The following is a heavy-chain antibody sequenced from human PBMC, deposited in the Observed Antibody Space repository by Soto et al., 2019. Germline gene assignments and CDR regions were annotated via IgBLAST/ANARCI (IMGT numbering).Heavy chain of an antibody. V-gene: IGHV3-30*18. CDR2: ISYDGSNK. CDR1: GFTFSSYG. CDR3: AKDYGNYYDTSGYYWGFFDY. Sequence: GGSLRLSCAASGFTFSSYGMHWVRQAPGKGLEWVAVISYDGSNKYYAGSVEGRFTISRDNSKNTLYLEMNSLRAEDTAIYYCAKDYGNYYDTSGYYWGFFDYWGQGTLVTVSS. J-gene: IGHJ4*02. D-gene: IGHD3-22*01.